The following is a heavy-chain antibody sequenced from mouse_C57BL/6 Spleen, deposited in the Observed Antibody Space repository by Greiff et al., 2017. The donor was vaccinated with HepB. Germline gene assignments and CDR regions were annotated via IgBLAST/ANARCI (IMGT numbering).Heavy chain of an antibody. Sequence: VQLQQSGAELVRPGASVTLSCKASGYTFTDYEMHWVKQTPVHGLEWIGAIVPETGGTAYNQKFKGKTILPADKPSSTAYMELRSLTSEDSAVYYCTRFRGGVYFDYWGQGTTLTVSS. J-gene: IGHJ2*01. CDR1: GYTFTDYE. D-gene: IGHD3-1*01. V-gene: IGHV1-15*01. CDR3: TRFRGGVYFDY. CDR2: IVPETGGT.